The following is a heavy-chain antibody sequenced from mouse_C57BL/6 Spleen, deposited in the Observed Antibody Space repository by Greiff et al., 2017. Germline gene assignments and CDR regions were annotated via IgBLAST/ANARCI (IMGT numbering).Heavy chain of an antibody. J-gene: IGHJ2*01. D-gene: IGHD1-1*01. CDR1: GFTFSDYG. V-gene: IGHV5-17*01. CDR3: ARGTTVVATD. CDR2: ISSGSSTI. Sequence: DVMLVESGGGLVKPGGSLKLSCAASGFTFSDYGMHWVRQAPEKGLEWVAYISSGSSTIYYADTVKGRFTISRDNAKNTLFLQMTSLRSEETAMYYCARGTTVVATDWGQGTTLTVSS.